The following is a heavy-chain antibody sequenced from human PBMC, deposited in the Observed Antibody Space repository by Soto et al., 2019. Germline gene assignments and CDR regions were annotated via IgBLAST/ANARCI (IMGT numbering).Heavy chain of an antibody. J-gene: IGHJ4*02. Sequence: QVQLQESGPGLVKPSQTLSLTCTVSGGSITSSGYYWSWIRQHPGEGLEWIGFTSNSGSTSYNPSLKSRVTVSVDTSSIQFSLHLKSVTAADTAVYYCARGGGSTKVDYWGQGTLVTVSP. CDR1: GGSITSSGYY. D-gene: IGHD2-2*01. V-gene: IGHV4-31*03. CDR2: TSNSGST. CDR3: ARGGGSTKVDY.